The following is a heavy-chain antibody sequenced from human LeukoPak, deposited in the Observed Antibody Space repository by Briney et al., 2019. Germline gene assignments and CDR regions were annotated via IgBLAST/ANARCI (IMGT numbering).Heavy chain of an antibody. J-gene: IGHJ4*02. D-gene: IGHD3-10*01. Sequence: HPGGSLRLSCAASGFTFSSYRMHWVRQAPGKGLVWVSCFNSDGSSTTYADSVKGRFTISRDNAKNTLYLQMNSLRAEDTAVYYCTRGSGSHRGYFDYWGQGTLVTVSS. CDR3: TRGSGSHRGYFDY. V-gene: IGHV3-74*01. CDR2: FNSDGSST. CDR1: GFTFSSYR.